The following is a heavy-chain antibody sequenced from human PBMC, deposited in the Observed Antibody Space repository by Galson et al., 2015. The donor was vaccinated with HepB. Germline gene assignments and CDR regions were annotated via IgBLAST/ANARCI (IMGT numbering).Heavy chain of an antibody. CDR3: ASPIGYYDILTGEGSPFDY. D-gene: IGHD3-9*01. CDR1: GYSFTSYW. CDR2: IYPGDSDT. J-gene: IGHJ4*02. Sequence: QSGAEVKKPGESLKISCKGSGYSFTSYWIGWVRQMPGKGLEWMGIIYPGDSDTRYSPSFQGQVTISADKSISTAYLQWSSLKASDTAMYYCASPIGYYDILTGEGSPFDYWGQGTLVTVSS. V-gene: IGHV5-51*03.